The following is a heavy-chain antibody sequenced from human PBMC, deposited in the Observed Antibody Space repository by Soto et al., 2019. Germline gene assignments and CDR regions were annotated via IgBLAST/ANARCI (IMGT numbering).Heavy chain of an antibody. CDR1: GFTVSTKS. CDR3: ARDPWAADY. D-gene: IGHD3-16*01. CDR2: IYSGGST. V-gene: IGHV3-66*01. J-gene: IGHJ4*02. Sequence: EVQLVESGGGLVQPGGSLRLSCAASGFTVSTKSMSWVRQAPGKGLVWVSVIYSGGSTFYADSVRGRFTISRDNSKNTVNLQMNSLRAEDTAVYYCARDPWAADYWGQGTVVTVSS.